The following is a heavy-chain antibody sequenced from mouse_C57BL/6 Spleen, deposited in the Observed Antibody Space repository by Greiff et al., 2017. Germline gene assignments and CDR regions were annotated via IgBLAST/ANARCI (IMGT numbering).Heavy chain of an antibody. V-gene: IGHV1-55*01. D-gene: IGHD1-1*01. CDR2: IYPGSGST. J-gene: IGHJ3*01. CDR3: ARGITTRWGFAY. CDR1: GYTFTSYW. Sequence: QVQLQQPGAELVKPGASVKMSCKASGYTFTSYWITWVKQRPGQGLEWIGDIYPGSGSTNYNEKFKSKATLTVDTSSSTAYMQLSSLTSEDSAVDYCARGITTRWGFAYWGQGTLVTVSA.